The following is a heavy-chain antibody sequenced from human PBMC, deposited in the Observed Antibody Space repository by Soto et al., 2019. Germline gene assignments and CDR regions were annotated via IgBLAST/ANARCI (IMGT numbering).Heavy chain of an antibody. CDR1: GFTSTNYG. D-gene: IGHD5-12*01. CDR2: IWYDGTNK. Sequence: GGSLRLSCAPSGFTSTNYGLHWVRQPPCKGLASVAVIWYDGTNKYYADSVEGRSTIPRDNSKKTMSLQMNSLRAEGTAVSCVARGSGHSYYYVGDWGKGTTVTLSS. CDR3: ARGSGHSYYYVGD. J-gene: IGHJ6*03. V-gene: IGHV3-33*01.